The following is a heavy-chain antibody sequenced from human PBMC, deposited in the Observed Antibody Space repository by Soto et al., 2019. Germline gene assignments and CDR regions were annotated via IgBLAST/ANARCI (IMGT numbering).Heavy chain of an antibody. CDR3: ARGGVSTPTFDY. Sequence: RGESLKISCKGSGYNFAGYWIAWVRQMPGKGLELMGIIYPSDSDTRYRPSFQGQVTISADKSISSAYLQWSSLRASHTAMYYCARGGVSTPTFDYWGQGTPVTVSS. CDR1: GYNFAGYW. J-gene: IGHJ4*02. V-gene: IGHV5-51*01. CDR2: IYPSDSDT. D-gene: IGHD3-3*01.